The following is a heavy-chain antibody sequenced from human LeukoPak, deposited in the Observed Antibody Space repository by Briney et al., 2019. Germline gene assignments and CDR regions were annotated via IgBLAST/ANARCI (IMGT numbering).Heavy chain of an antibody. CDR1: GFTFSTYS. V-gene: IGHV3-48*01. CDR2: ISSSSSTI. CDR3: ARDGLEPDY. J-gene: IGHJ4*02. D-gene: IGHD1-1*01. Sequence: GGSLRLSCAASGFTFSTYSLIWVRQAPGKGLEWVSYISSSSSTIYYADSVKGRFTISRDNAKNSLSLQMNGLRAEDTAVYYCARDGLEPDYWGQGTLVTVSS.